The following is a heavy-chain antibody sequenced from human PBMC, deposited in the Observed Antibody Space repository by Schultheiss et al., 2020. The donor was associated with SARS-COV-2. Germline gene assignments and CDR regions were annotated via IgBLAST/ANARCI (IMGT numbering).Heavy chain of an antibody. Sequence: SQTLSLTCTVSGGSISSSSYYWGWIRQPPGKGLEWIGSIYYSGSTYYNPSLKSRVTISVDTSRNQFSLKLNTVTAADTAVYYCARGHDYSNPWALGYWGQGTLVTVSS. CDR2: IYYSGST. J-gene: IGHJ4*02. CDR1: GGSISSSSYY. CDR3: ARGHDYSNPWALGY. D-gene: IGHD4-11*01. V-gene: IGHV4-39*01.